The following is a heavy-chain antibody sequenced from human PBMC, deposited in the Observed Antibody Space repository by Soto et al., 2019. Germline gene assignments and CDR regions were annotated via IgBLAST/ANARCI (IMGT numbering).Heavy chain of an antibody. V-gene: IGHV1-18*01. J-gene: IGHJ4*02. CDR3: ARINYCSSTSCYAGPGDY. D-gene: IGHD2-2*01. CDR1: GYTFTSYG. CDR2: ISAYNGNT. Sequence: ASVKVSCKASGYTFTSYGISWVQQAPGQGLEWMGWISAYNGNTNYAQKLQGRVTMTTDTSTSTAYMELRSLRSDDTAVYYCARINYCSSTSCYAGPGDYWGQGTLVTVSS.